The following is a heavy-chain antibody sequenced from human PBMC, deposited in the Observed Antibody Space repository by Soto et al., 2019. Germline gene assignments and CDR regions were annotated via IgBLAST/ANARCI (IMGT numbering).Heavy chain of an antibody. J-gene: IGHJ4*02. D-gene: IGHD3-16*02. CDR1: GGSISSSNW. Sequence: QVQLQESGPGLVKPSGTLSLTCAVSGGSISSSNWWSWVRQPPGKGLEWIGEIYHSGSTNYNPSLKSRVTISVDKSKNQFSLKLSSVTAAETAVYYGARNKFISYTHYYFDSWGQGTLVTVSS. CDR2: IYHSGST. V-gene: IGHV4-4*02. CDR3: ARNKFISYTHYYFDS.